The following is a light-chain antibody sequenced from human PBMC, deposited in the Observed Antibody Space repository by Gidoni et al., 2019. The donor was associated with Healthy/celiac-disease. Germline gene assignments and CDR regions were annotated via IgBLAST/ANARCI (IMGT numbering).Light chain of an antibody. CDR1: QSVSSSY. CDR2: GAS. V-gene: IGKV3-20*01. J-gene: IGKJ3*01. Sequence: EIVLTQSPGTLSLSPWERATLSCRASQSVSSSYLAWYQQKPGQAPRLLIYGASSRATGIPDRFSGSGSGTDFTLTISRLEPEDFAVYYCQQYGSSPITFXPXTKVDIK. CDR3: QQYGSSPIT.